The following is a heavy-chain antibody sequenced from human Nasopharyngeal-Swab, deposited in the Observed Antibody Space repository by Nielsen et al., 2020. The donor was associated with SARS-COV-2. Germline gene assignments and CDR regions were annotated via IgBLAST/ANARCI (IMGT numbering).Heavy chain of an antibody. J-gene: IGHJ5*02. Sequence: WVRQAPGQGLEWMGWINTNTGNPTYAQGFTGRFVFSLDTSVSTAYLQISSLKAGDTAVYYCARSRAAPWFDPWGQGTLVTVSS. CDR2: INTNTGNP. CDR3: ARSRAAPWFDP. D-gene: IGHD6-6*01. V-gene: IGHV7-4-1*02.